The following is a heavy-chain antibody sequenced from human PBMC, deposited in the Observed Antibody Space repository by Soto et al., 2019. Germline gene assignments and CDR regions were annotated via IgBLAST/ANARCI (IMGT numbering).Heavy chain of an antibody. CDR1: GFTFGQFV. Sequence: EEQLLESGGDLVQPGGSLRLSCAASGFTFGQFVMTWVRQAPGKGLEWVSTITGSSGSTTYTESVKGRFTSARDNSKNSLYLQMNNLSADATAIYYCAKADTGWFAPWCRGTLVTVSS. D-gene: IGHD3-10*01. J-gene: IGHJ5*02. CDR2: ITGSSGST. V-gene: IGHV3-23*01. CDR3: AKADTGWFAP.